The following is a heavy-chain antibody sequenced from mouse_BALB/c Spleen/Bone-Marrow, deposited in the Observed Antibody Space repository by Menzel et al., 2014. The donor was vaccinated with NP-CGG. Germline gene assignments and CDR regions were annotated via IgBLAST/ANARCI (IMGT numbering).Heavy chain of an antibody. V-gene: IGHV3-2*02. CDR2: ISYSGST. D-gene: IGHD1-2*01. CDR3: ARGTTATRYFDY. CDR1: GYSITSEYA. Sequence: VQLQQSGPGLVKPSQSLSLTCTVTGYSITSEYAWNWIRQFPGNKLEWMGYISYSGSTSYNPSLKSRISIARDTSKNQFFLQLNSVTTEDTATYYCARGTTATRYFDYWGQGTTLTVSS. J-gene: IGHJ2*01.